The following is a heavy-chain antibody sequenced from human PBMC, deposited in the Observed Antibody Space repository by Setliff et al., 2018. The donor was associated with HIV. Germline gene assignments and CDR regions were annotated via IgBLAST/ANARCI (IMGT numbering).Heavy chain of an antibody. CDR2: ISAYNGNT. D-gene: IGHD1-26*01. CDR3: ARARLQGIVTAVGPRDNCLDP. Sequence: GASVKVSCKASGYSFINYGISWVRQAPGQGLEWMGWISAYNGNTDYAPRLLGRVTMTTDTSTSTAYMELRSLSSDDTAVYYCARARLQGIVTAVGPRDNCLDPWGQGTQVTVSS. J-gene: IGHJ5*02. V-gene: IGHV1-18*01. CDR1: GYSFINYG.